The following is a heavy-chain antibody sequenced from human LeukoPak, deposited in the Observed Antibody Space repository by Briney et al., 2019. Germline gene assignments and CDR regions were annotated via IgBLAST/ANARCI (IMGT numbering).Heavy chain of an antibody. CDR1: GGSISSGGYY. CDR3: ARLLLGVITATSGDY. V-gene: IGHV4-31*03. J-gene: IGHJ4*02. CDR2: IYYSGST. D-gene: IGHD2-15*01. Sequence: PSQTLSLTCTVSGGSISSGGYYWSWIRQHPGKGLEWIGYIYYSGSTYYNPSLKSRVTISVDTSKNQFSLKLSSVTAADTAVYYCARLLLGVITATSGDYWGQGTLVTVSS.